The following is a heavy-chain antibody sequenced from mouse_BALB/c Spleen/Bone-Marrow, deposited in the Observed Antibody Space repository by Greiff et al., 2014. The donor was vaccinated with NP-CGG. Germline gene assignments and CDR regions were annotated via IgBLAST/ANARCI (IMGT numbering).Heavy chain of an antibody. CDR2: IRNKANGYTT. V-gene: IGHV7-3*02. Sequence: EVMLVESGGGLVQPGGSLRLSCATSGFTFTDYYMNWVRQPPGKALEWLGFIRNKANGYTTEYSASVKGRFTISRDNSQSILYLQMNTLRAEDSAAYYCARDTGRLLLDYWGQGTTLTVSS. CDR3: ARDTGRLLLDY. CDR1: GFTFTDYY. J-gene: IGHJ2*01. D-gene: IGHD2-3*01.